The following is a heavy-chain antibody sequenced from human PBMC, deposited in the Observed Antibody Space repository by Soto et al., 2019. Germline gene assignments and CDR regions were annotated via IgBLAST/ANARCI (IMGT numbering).Heavy chain of an antibody. CDR3: AKAGVVVVPAPHYYYYYYMDV. D-gene: IGHD2-2*01. Sequence: GSLRLSCAASGFTFSSYAMSWVRQAPGKGLEWVSAISGSGGSTYYADSVKGRFTISRDNSKNTLYLQMNSLRAEDTAVYYCAKAGVVVVPAPHYYYYYYMDVWGKGTTVTVSS. V-gene: IGHV3-23*01. CDR2: ISGSGGST. J-gene: IGHJ6*03. CDR1: GFTFSSYA.